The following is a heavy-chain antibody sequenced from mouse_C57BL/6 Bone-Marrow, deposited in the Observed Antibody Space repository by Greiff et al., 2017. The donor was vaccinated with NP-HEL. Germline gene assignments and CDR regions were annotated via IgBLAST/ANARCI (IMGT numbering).Heavy chain of an antibody. CDR3: ARAIYYDYDLYAMDY. CDR1: GYTFTDYN. Sequence: VHVKQSGPELVKPGASVKIPCKASGYTFTDYNMDWVKQSHGKSLEWIGDINPNNGGTIYNQKFKGKATLTVDKSSSTAYMELRSLTSEDTAVYYCARAIYYDYDLYAMDYWGQGTSVTVSS. D-gene: IGHD2-4*01. V-gene: IGHV1-18*01. J-gene: IGHJ4*01. CDR2: INPNNGGT.